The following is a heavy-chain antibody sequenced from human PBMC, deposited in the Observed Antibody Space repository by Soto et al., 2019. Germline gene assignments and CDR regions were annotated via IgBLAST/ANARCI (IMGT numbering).Heavy chain of an antibody. D-gene: IGHD2-2*01. CDR3: ARNHGSLVPAATGGYFYYGLDV. CDR1: GGTFSSYA. CDR2: IIPSFGTA. Sequence: QVQLVQSGAEVKKPGSSVKVSCTASGGTFSSYALSWVRQAPGQGLEWMGGIIPSFGTANYAQKLQGRVTITADESTSTGYMELSSLRSEDTAVYYCARNHGSLVPAATGGYFYYGLDVWGQGTTVIVSS. J-gene: IGHJ6*02. V-gene: IGHV1-69*01.